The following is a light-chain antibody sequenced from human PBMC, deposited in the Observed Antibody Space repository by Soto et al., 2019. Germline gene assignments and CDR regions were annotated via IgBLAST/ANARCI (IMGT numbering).Light chain of an antibody. Sequence: QSALTQPASVSGSPGQSITISCAGISNDFGGYNYVSWYQQHPGRVPQLLIYDDSNRPSGVSNRFSGSKSGNTASLTISGLQAEDEADYYCASYTYTSPYVFGIGTKLTVL. J-gene: IGLJ1*01. CDR1: SNDFGGYNY. CDR3: ASYTYTSPYV. V-gene: IGLV2-14*03. CDR2: DDS.